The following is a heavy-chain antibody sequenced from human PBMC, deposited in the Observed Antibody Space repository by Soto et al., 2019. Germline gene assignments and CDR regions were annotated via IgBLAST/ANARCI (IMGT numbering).Heavy chain of an antibody. CDR1: GGTFSSYA. J-gene: IGHJ3*02. CDR2: IIPIFGTA. Sequence: SVKVSCKASGGTFSSYAISWVRQAPGQGLEWMGGIIPIFGTANYAQKFQGRVTITADKSTSTAYMELSSLRSEDTAVYYCAREQDYDILTGYATLDAFDIWGQGTMVTVSS. D-gene: IGHD3-9*01. CDR3: AREQDYDILTGYATLDAFDI. V-gene: IGHV1-69*06.